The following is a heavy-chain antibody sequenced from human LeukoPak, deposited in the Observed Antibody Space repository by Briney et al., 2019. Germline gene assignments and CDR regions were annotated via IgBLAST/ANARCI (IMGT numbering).Heavy chain of an antibody. J-gene: IGHJ4*02. V-gene: IGHV3-64*01. Sequence: PGGSLRLSCAASGFTFSTYAMHWVRQAPGKGLEYLSAISSNGGSTYYASSVKGRFTISRDNSKNTLYLQMGSLRAEDMAVYYCARAYNSGWTFDYWGQGTLVTVSS. D-gene: IGHD6-19*01. CDR3: ARAYNSGWTFDY. CDR1: GFTFSTYA. CDR2: ISSNGGST.